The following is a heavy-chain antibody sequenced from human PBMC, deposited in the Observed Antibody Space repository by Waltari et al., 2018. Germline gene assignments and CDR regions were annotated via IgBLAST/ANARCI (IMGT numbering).Heavy chain of an antibody. CDR3: AKDRVDTAMVTLFDY. J-gene: IGHJ4*02. Sequence: EVQLVESGGGLVQPGRSLRLSCAASGFTFDDYAMHWVRQAPGKGLEWVSGISWNSGSIGYADSVKCRFTISRDNAKNSLYLQMNSLRAEDTALYYCAKDRVDTAMVTLFDYWGQGTLVTVSS. CDR2: ISWNSGSI. V-gene: IGHV3-9*01. D-gene: IGHD5-18*01. CDR1: GFTFDDYA.